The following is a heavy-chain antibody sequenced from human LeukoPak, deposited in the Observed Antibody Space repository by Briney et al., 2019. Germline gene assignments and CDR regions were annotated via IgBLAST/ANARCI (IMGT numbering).Heavy chain of an antibody. CDR2: IYYSGST. D-gene: IGHD4-17*01. Sequence: PSETLSLTCTVSGGSISSYYWSWIRQPPGKGLEWIGYIYYSGSTNYNPSLKSRVTISVDTSKNQFSLKLSSVTAADTAVYYCARRRAIYGDYNWFDPWGQGTLVTVSS. CDR3: ARRRAIYGDYNWFDP. CDR1: GGSISSYY. J-gene: IGHJ5*02. V-gene: IGHV4-59*08.